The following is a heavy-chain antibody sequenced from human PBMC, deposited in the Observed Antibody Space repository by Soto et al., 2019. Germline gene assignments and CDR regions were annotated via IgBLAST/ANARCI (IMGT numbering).Heavy chain of an antibody. CDR1: GFSLSTSGVG. J-gene: IGHJ4*02. Sequence: SGPTLVNPTQTLTLTCTFSGFSLSTSGVGVGWIRQPPGKALEWLALIYWNDDKRYSPSLKSRLTITKDTSKNQVVLTMTNMDPVDTATYYCAHGGGIRDYLYYFDYWGQGTLVTVSS. CDR2: IYWNDDK. CDR3: AHGGGIRDYLYYFDY. V-gene: IGHV2-5*01. D-gene: IGHD4-17*01.